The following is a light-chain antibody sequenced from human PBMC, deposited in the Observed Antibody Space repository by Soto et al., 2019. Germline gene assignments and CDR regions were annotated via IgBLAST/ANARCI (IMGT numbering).Light chain of an antibody. CDR3: QHRSTWPLT. J-gene: IGKJ4*01. CDR1: QSVSSY. CDR2: DAS. V-gene: IGKV3-11*01. Sequence: EIVLTQSPATLSLSPGERATLSCRASQSVSSYLAWYQQKPGQAPRLPIYDASNRATGIPARFSGSGSGTDFTLTISSLEPEDFAVYYCQHRSTWPLTFGGGTKVEIK.